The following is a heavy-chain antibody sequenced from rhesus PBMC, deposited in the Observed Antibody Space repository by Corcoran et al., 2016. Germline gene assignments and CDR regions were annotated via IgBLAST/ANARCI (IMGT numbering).Heavy chain of an antibody. D-gene: IGHD4-23*01. CDR1: GGSITGYY. V-gene: IGHV4-81*01. J-gene: IGHJ4*01. CDR3: ARLSTVTTHFDY. CDR2: IDGNIAGT. Sequence: QPQLQESGPGLVKPSETLSLTCAVSGGSITGYYWSRIHQPTAKGLEWIGNIDGNIAGTNYNPSLKSRVTISKDTSKNQFSLKLSSVTAADTAVYYCARLSTVTTHFDYWGQGVLVTVSS.